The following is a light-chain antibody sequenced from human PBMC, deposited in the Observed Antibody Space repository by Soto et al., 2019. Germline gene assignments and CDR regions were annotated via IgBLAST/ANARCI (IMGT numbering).Light chain of an antibody. CDR3: QQYATSPFS. J-gene: IGKJ4*01. V-gene: IGKV3-20*01. CDR1: QSVSSTY. CDR2: DAS. Sequence: IVLTQSPGTLSLSPGETATLSCRASQSVSSTYLAWYQQKPGQAPRFLIYDASSRATGIPDRFSGSGSGTDFTLTISRLEPEDYAVYYCQQYATSPFSFGGGTKVEIK.